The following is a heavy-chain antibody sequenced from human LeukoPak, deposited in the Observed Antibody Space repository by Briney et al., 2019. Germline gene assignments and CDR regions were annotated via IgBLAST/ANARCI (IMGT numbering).Heavy chain of an antibody. Sequence: AGSLRLSCAASGFTFSSYGMHWACQAPGKGLERVAVISYDGSNKYYADSVKGRFTISRDNSKNTLYLQMNSLRAEDTAVYYCAKYSSSSNDYYGMDVWGQGTTVTVSS. CDR3: AKYSSSSNDYYGMDV. D-gene: IGHD6-6*01. V-gene: IGHV3-30*18. CDR2: ISYDGSNK. CDR1: GFTFSSYG. J-gene: IGHJ6*02.